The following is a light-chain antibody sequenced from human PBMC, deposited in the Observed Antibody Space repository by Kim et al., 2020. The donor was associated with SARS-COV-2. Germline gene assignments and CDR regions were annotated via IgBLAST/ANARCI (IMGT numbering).Light chain of an antibody. J-gene: IGKJ2*01. Sequence: ETASISSMSFQSLLHSMGYNVLNWYLQKPGQSPHLLFYSCSNRPSVSPDRFSGSGSGTDFTLKIRRLGSEDVGVYYSMQALQTSYIFAQGTTL. V-gene: IGKV2-28*01. CDR3: MQALQTSYI. CDR1: QSLLHSMGYNV. CDR2: SCS.